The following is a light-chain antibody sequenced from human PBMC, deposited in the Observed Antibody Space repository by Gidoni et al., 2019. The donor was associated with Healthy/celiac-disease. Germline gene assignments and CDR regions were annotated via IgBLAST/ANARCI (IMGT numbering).Light chain of an antibody. CDR1: QSVSSN. CDR3: QQYNNWPQT. Sequence: EIVMKQSPATLSVSPGERATLSCRASQSVSSNLAWYQQKPGQAPRLLIYGASTRATGIPARFSGSGSGTEFTLTISSLQSEDFAVSYCQQYNNWPQTFGQGTKVEIK. CDR2: GAS. J-gene: IGKJ1*01. V-gene: IGKV3-15*01.